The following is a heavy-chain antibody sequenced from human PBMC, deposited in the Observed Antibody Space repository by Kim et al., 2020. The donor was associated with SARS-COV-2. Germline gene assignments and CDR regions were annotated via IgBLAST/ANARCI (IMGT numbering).Heavy chain of an antibody. J-gene: IGHJ4*02. CDR3: GGEGIGYCSNTRCYSGFDY. D-gene: IGHD2-2*02. CDR1: GGSISSYS. V-gene: IGHV4-59*01. Sequence: SETLSLTCTVSGGSISSYSWSWIRQSPGKGLEWVGSIYYSVSTNYNHYLKSRVIISVATSKNQFYLTLSYVTAADTAVYYSGGEGIGYCSNTRCYSGFDYWGQGTLVTVSS. CDR2: IYYSVST.